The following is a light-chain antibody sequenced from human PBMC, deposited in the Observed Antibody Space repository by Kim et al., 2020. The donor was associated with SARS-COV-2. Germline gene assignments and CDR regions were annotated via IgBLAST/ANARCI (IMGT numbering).Light chain of an antibody. CDR2: KDS. CDR1: ALPKQY. Sequence: SYELTQPPSVSVSPGQTARITCSGDALPKQYAYWYQQEPGQAPVLVIYKDSERPSGNPERFSGSSSGTTVTLTISGVQAEDEADYYCQSADSSGTYVVFGGGTQLTVL. V-gene: IGLV3-25*03. CDR3: QSADSSGTYVV. J-gene: IGLJ2*01.